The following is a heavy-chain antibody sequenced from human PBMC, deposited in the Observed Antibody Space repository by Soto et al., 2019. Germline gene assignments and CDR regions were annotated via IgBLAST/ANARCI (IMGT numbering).Heavy chain of an antibody. CDR2: ISGNGFST. CDR3: ARGPSTVATWLDY. J-gene: IGHJ4*02. CDR1: GFTFSNYA. Sequence: EVQLVESGEGFVQPGGSLRLSCAASGFTFSNYAMHWFRQAPGKGLEYVSAISGNGFSTYYGDSVRGRFIISRDNSKNTLYLQMGSLRAEDMAVYYCARGPSTVATWLDYWGQGTLVTVSS. V-gene: IGHV3-64*02. D-gene: IGHD4-17*01.